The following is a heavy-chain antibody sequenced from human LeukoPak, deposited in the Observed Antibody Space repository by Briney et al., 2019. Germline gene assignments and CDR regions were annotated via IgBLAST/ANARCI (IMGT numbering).Heavy chain of an antibody. CDR2: ISSSGTYK. Sequence: PGGSLRLSCAASGFTFSNYRMNWVRQAPGKGLEWVSSISSSGTYKYYVDSVRGRFTISRDNAKNALYLQMNSLRAEDTAVYYCARAAYFYSSGESRGPDFYYMDVWGIGTTVTISS. CDR3: ARAAYFYSSGESRGPDFYYMDV. V-gene: IGHV3-21*01. D-gene: IGHD2-21*02. J-gene: IGHJ6*03. CDR1: GFTFSNYR.